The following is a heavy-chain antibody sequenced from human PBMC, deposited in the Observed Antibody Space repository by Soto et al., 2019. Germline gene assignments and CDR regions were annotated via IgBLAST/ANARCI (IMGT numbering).Heavy chain of an antibody. J-gene: IGHJ4*02. D-gene: IGHD6-19*01. V-gene: IGHV3-74*03. CDR2: INTDGSDV. CDR1: ELTFSTSW. Sequence: EVQLVESGGGLVQPGGSLRLSCIASELTFSTSWMHWVRQAPGKGPVWISRINTDGSDVTYADSVKGRFTVSRDNAKNTLYLQMNSLRVEDTAVYFCARGNIAVAVRGLFDYWAQGTLVTVSS. CDR3: ARGNIAVAVRGLFDY.